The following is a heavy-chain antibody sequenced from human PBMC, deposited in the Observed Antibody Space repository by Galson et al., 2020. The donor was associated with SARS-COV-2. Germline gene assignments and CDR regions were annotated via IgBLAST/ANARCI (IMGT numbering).Heavy chain of an antibody. D-gene: IGHD3-22*01. CDR2: IYPSGST. J-gene: IGHJ2*01. V-gene: IGHV4-38-2*01. CDR3: ARQGVNMIVLVTVPGWYFDL. CDR1: GYSISTTNY. Sequence: SETLSLTCAVSGYSISTTNYWGWVRQPPGKGLGWIGSIYPSGSTYYNPSLKSRVTISLDTSKNQFSLRLDSVTAADTALYYCARQGVNMIVLVTVPGWYFDLWGRGTLVTVSS.